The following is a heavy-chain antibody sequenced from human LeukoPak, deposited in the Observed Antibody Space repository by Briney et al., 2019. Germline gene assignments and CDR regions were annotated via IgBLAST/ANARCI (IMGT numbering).Heavy chain of an antibody. J-gene: IGHJ4*02. CDR1: GYTFANYW. CDR2: IYPGDSDT. D-gene: IGHD3-16*01. Sequence: GESLKISCKGSGYTFANYWIGWVRQMPGKGLEWMGSIYPGDSDTRYSPSFQGQVTISADKSISTAYLQWSSLKASDTAMYYCARHYYDYVWGSYGIDYWGQGTLVTVSS. CDR3: ARHYYDYVWGSYGIDY. V-gene: IGHV5-51*01.